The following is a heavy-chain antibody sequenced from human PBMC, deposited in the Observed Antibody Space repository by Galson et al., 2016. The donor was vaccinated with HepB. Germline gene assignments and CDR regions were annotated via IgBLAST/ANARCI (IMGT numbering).Heavy chain of an antibody. CDR1: GRSISRGSDY. J-gene: IGHJ3*02. Sequence: QAQLQESGPGLEKPTQTLSPTCPDPGRSISRGSDYWSWIRQPPGTGLDWIANIAYSGSTQYTQPPQSRATTAVDTSKNHLSLRPSSVTAAATSVYFCARVLPLSDSGSLDAFDIWGQGTLVTVSS. CDR2: IAYSGST. V-gene: IGHV4-61*01. CDR3: ARVLPLSDSGSLDAFDI. D-gene: IGHD3-10*01.